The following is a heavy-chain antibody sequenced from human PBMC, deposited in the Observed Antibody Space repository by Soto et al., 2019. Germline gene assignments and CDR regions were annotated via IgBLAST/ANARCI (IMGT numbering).Heavy chain of an antibody. CDR2: ISASGAYT. J-gene: IGHJ4*02. Sequence: GGSLRLSCAASGFTFNNYAVSWARQTPGKGLEWVATISASGAYTFYADSVKGRFTISRDNSQNTLFLHMRSLRAGDTATYYCAKEVIAARPYYFDHWGQGTLVTVSS. CDR3: AKEVIAARPYYFDH. CDR1: GFTFNNYA. D-gene: IGHD6-6*01. V-gene: IGHV3-23*01.